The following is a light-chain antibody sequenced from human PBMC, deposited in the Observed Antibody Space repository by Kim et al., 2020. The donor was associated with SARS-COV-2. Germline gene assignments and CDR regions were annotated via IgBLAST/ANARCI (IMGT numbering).Light chain of an antibody. V-gene: IGKV2-30*01. CDR3: IQGTHWPPGA. Sequence: DVVMTQSPLSLPVTLGQPASISCKSSQSLVYSDGDTYLNWFHQRPGQSPRRLIYKVSNRDSGVPDRFSGSGSGTDFTLRISRVEAEDVGVYYCIQGTHWPPGALGGGTKVEIK. J-gene: IGKJ4*01. CDR1: QSLVYSDGDTY. CDR2: KVS.